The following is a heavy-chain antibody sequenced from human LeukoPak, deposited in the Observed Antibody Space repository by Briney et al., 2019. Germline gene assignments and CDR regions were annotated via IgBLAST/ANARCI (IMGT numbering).Heavy chain of an antibody. J-gene: IGHJ6*03. Sequence: ASVKVSCQVSGYTLTELSMHWVRQAPGKGLEWMGGFDPEHGETVYAQKFQGRLTMTEDTSTHTAYMELSSLRSDDTAVYYCARAHASIWYYYYYYYMDVWGKGTTVTVSS. D-gene: IGHD3-10*01. CDR2: FDPEHGET. CDR1: GYTLTELS. V-gene: IGHV1-24*01. CDR3: ARAHASIWYYYYYYYMDV.